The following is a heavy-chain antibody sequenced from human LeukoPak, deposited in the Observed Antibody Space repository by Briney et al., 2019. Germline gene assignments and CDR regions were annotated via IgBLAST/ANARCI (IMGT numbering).Heavy chain of an antibody. D-gene: IGHD2-15*01. Sequence: GRSLRLSCAASGFTFSSYSMNWVRQAPGEGLEWVSSICISRSDIYYTDPAKGRFTISRNNPKNSLYLQMNTLTAEDTAVYYCARDSTQLLYCSGGSCYSHGDWFDPWGQGTLVTVSS. CDR2: ICISRSDI. CDR3: ARDSTQLLYCSGGSCYSHGDWFDP. CDR1: GFTFSSYS. V-gene: IGHV3-21*01. J-gene: IGHJ5*02.